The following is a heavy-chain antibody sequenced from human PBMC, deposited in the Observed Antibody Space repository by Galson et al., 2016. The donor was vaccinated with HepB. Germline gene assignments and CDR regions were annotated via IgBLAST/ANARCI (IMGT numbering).Heavy chain of an antibody. J-gene: IGHJ2*01. CDR3: ARPRGSASYFDYWYFAL. CDR1: GGSISGSSYY. Sequence: SETLSLTCTVSGGSISGSSYYWVWIRQPPGKGLEWIGSIYYSGNTYQNPSLKNRLSLSVDTSRNEFSMRLTSVTAADTSVYYCARPRGSASYFDYWYFALWGRGTLVTVSS. D-gene: IGHD3-10*01. V-gene: IGHV4-39*01. CDR2: IYYSGNT.